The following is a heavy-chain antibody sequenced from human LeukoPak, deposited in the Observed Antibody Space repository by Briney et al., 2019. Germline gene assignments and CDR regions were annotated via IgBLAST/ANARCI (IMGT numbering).Heavy chain of an antibody. Sequence: ASVKVSCKASGYTFTSYYMHWVRQAPGQGLGWMGIINPSSGSTSYAQKFQGRVTMTRDTSTSTVYMELSSLRSEDTAVYYCARSHLRDFWSGSYLSYFDYWGQGTLVTVSS. J-gene: IGHJ4*02. CDR2: INPSSGST. CDR1: GYTFTSYY. V-gene: IGHV1-46*01. CDR3: ARSHLRDFWSGSYLSYFDY. D-gene: IGHD3-3*01.